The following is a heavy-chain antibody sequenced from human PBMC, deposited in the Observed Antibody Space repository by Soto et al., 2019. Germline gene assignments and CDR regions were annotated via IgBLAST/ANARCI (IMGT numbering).Heavy chain of an antibody. CDR2: THGGDANT. Sequence: EVQLVQSGAEVKKPGESLKISCKGSGYIFSSYWIGWVRQMPGKGLEWMGITHGGDANTRYSPSFEGQVTISTDKAIPTAFLQWSSLKAPDTAMDYFAGRGTYSSGWDYWGQGTLVTVSS. CDR3: AGRGTYSSGWDY. D-gene: IGHD6-19*01. V-gene: IGHV5-51*01. J-gene: IGHJ4*02. CDR1: GYIFSSYW.